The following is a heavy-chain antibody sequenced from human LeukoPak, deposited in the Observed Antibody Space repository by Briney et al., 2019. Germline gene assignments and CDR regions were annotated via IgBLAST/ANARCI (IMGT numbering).Heavy chain of an antibody. D-gene: IGHD2-21*02. CDR1: GFTFSSYG. V-gene: IGHV3-30*02. Sequence: GGSLRLSCAASGFTFSSYGMHWVRQAPGKGLEWVAFIRYDGSNKYYADSVKGRFTTSRDNSKNVLYLQMNGLRAEDTAVYYCAKNGLSVVTAFTYYIDYWGQGNLVTVSS. CDR2: IRYDGSNK. J-gene: IGHJ4*02. CDR3: AKNGLSVVTAFTYYIDY.